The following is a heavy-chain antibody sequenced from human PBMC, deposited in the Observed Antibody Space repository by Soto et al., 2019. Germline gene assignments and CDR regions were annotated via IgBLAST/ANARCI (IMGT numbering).Heavy chain of an antibody. CDR1: VYTCTSYG. V-gene: IGHV1-3*01. CDR3: VRRHVSATGIDWFDP. J-gene: IGHJ5*02. Sequence: SVKVDSKSSVYTCTSYGIDGVRQAPGQRLEWMGWINAANVDTKYSPQFQGRVTITRDTSASTAYMELSSLRSEDTAVYYCVRRHVSATGIDWFDPWGQGTLVTVSS. D-gene: IGHD6-13*01. CDR2: INAANVDT.